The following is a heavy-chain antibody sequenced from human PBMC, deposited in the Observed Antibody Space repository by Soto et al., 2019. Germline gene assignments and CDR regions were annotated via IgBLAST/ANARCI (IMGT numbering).Heavy chain of an antibody. V-gene: IGHV4-34*01. CDR3: ARGLSRPYYDFWSGYPEGGPYLAY. CDR1: GGSFSGYY. CDR2: INHSGST. J-gene: IGHJ4*02. D-gene: IGHD3-3*01. Sequence: SETLSLTCAVYGGSFSGYYWSWIRQPPGKGLEWIGEINHSGSTNYNPSLKSRVTISVDTSKNQFSLKLSSVTAADTAVYYCARGLSRPYYDFWSGYPEGGPYLAYWGQGTLVTVSS.